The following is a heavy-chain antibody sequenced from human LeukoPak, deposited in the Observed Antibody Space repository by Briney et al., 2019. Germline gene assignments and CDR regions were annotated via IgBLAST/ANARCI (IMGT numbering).Heavy chain of an antibody. V-gene: IGHV3-23*01. Sequence: GGSLRLSCAASGFTFSSYAMSWVRQAPGKGLEWVSAISGSGGSTYYADSVKGRFTISRDNSKNTLYLQMNSLRAEDTAVYYCAKVDGSGSYYQGLLGDFDYWGQGTLVTVSS. CDR3: AKVDGSGSYYQGLLGDFDY. CDR1: GFTFSSYA. J-gene: IGHJ4*02. CDR2: ISGSGGST. D-gene: IGHD3-10*01.